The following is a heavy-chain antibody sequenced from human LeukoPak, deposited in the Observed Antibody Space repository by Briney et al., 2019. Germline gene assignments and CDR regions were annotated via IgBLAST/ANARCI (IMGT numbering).Heavy chain of an antibody. Sequence: GGSLRLSCAASGFTFSNAWMSWVRQAPGKGLEWVGRIKSKTDGGTTDYAAPVKGRFTISRDDSKNTLYLQMNSLKTEDTAVYYCTTEDNGDYVGWFDPWGQGTLVTVSS. D-gene: IGHD4-17*01. CDR3: TTEDNGDYVGWFDP. CDR1: GFTFSNAW. CDR2: IKSKTDGGTT. V-gene: IGHV3-15*01. J-gene: IGHJ5*02.